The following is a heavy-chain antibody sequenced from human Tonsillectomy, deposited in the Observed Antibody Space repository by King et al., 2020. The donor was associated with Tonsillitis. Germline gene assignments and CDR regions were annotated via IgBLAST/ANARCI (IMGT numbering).Heavy chain of an antibody. J-gene: IGHJ4*02. CDR1: GFTFSSYG. D-gene: IGHD2-15*01. Sequence: VQLVESGGGVVQPERSLRLSCAASGFTFSSYGMHWVRQAPGKGLEWVAVIWHDGSNKYYADSVKGRFTISRDNSKNTLYLQMNSLRADDTAVYYCVSDCSGGSCYSGVDYWGQGTLVTVSS. CDR2: IWHDGSNK. CDR3: VSDCSGGSCYSGVDY. V-gene: IGHV3-33*08.